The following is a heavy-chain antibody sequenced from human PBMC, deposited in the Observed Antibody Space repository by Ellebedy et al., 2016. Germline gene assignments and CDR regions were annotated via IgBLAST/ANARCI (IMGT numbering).Heavy chain of an antibody. CDR3: ARAIYYDSSGFHGLFDY. D-gene: IGHD3-22*01. CDR1: GGSISSSNW. J-gene: IGHJ4*02. CDR2: IYHSGST. Sequence: SETLSLXXAVSGGSISSSNWWSWVRQPPGKGLEWIGEIYHSGSTNYNPSLKSRVTISVDKSKNQFSLKLSSVTAEDTAVYYCARAIYYDSSGFHGLFDYWGQGTLVTVSS. V-gene: IGHV4-4*02.